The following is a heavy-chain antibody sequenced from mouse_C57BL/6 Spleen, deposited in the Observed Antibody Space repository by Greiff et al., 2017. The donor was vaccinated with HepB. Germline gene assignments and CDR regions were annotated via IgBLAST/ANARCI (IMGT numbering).Heavy chain of an antibody. CDR2: IDPSDSYT. CDR1: GYTFTSYW. Sequence: QVQLQQPGAELVMPGASVKLSCKASGYTFTSYWMHWVKQRPGQGLEWIGEIDPSDSYTNYNQKFKGKSTLTVDKSSSTAYMQLSSLTSEDSAVYYCARSREYDYGAAWFAYWGQGTLVTVSA. CDR3: ARSREYDYGAAWFAY. D-gene: IGHD2-4*01. J-gene: IGHJ3*01. V-gene: IGHV1-69*01.